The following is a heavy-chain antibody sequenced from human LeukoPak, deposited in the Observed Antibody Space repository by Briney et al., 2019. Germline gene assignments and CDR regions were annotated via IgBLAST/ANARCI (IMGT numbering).Heavy chain of an antibody. CDR1: GYTFTSYD. J-gene: IGHJ6*03. CDR2: MNPNSGNT. D-gene: IGHD6-6*01. V-gene: IGHV1-8*03. Sequence: ASVKVSCKASGYTFTSYDINWVRQATGQGLEWMGWMNPNSGNTGYAQKFQGRVTITRNTSISTAYMELSSLRSEDTAVYYCARGREYSSSRLDYYYYYMDVWGKGTTVTVSS. CDR3: ARGREYSSSRLDYYYYYMDV.